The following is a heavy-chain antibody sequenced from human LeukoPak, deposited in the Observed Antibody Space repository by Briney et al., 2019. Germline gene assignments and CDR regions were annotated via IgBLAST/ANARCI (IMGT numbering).Heavy chain of an antibody. D-gene: IGHD1-26*01. CDR2: IYYSGST. V-gene: IGHV4-59*01. CDR1: GGSISNYY. J-gene: IGHJ4*02. Sequence: SETLSLTCTVSGGSISNYYWSWIRQPPGKGLEWIGYIYYSGSTNYNPSLKSRVTISVDTSKNQFSLKLSSVTAADTAVYYCARARSGSYFDYWGQGTLVTVSS. CDR3: ARARSGSYFDY.